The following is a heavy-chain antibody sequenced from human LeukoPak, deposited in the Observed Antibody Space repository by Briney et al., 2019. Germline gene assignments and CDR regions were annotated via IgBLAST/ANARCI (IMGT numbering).Heavy chain of an antibody. CDR1: GFTFSSHW. D-gene: IGHD1-7*01. Sequence: GGSLRLSCAASGFTFSSHWMSWVRQAPGKGLEWVANINQDGSAKYYVDSVKGRFTISRDNAKNSMYLQMNSLRAEDTAAYYCARWEIRGTAHQLDYWGQGTLVTVSS. J-gene: IGHJ4*02. V-gene: IGHV3-7*01. CDR2: INQDGSAK. CDR3: ARWEIRGTAHQLDY.